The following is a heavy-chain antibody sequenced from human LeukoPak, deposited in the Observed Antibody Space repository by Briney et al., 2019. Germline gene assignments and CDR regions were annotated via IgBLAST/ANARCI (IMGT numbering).Heavy chain of an antibody. CDR2: IDNDGDGI. V-gene: IGHV3-74*01. Sequence: GGSLRLSCVTSGFTFSGYWMHWVRQGPEKGLELVSRIDNDGDGIIYADSVKGRFTTSRENVKNTLYLQMNSLRVEDTAVYYCAAGGGWDPSFGVVTHIDAWGKGTTVVVS. CDR3: AAGGGWDPSFGVVTHIDA. D-gene: IGHD3-3*01. J-gene: IGHJ6*03. CDR1: GFTFSGYW.